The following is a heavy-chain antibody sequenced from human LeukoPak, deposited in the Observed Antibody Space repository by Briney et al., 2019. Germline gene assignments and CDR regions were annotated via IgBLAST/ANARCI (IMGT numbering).Heavy chain of an antibody. Sequence: GGSLTLSCAASGFTFSTYAMSWVRQAPGKGVEWVSEISGRSDRTHHADSEKGRFTISRDNSKNTLYLQMNSLRAEDTAVYYCAKMIREFGYYYYYMDVWGKGTTVTVSS. V-gene: IGHV3-23*01. J-gene: IGHJ6*03. CDR1: GFTFSTYA. CDR3: AKMIREFGYYYYYMDV. CDR2: ISGRSDRT. D-gene: IGHD3-10*01.